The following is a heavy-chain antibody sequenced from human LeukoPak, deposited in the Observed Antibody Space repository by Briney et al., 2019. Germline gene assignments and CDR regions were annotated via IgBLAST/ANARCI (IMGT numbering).Heavy chain of an antibody. CDR3: ATSTNSGDAFDI. Sequence: GASVKVSCKASGYTFTGYYMHWVRQAPGQGLEWMGWISAYNGNTKYGQKLQGRVTMATDTSTSTAYMELRSLRSDDTAVYYCATSTNSGDAFDIWGQGTMLTVSS. J-gene: IGHJ3*02. V-gene: IGHV1-18*04. D-gene: IGHD2/OR15-2a*01. CDR2: ISAYNGNT. CDR1: GYTFTGYY.